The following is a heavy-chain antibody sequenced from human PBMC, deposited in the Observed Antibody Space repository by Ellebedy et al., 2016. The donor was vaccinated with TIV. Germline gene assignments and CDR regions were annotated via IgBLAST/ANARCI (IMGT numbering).Heavy chain of an antibody. V-gene: IGHV3-7*01. J-gene: IGHJ5*02. CDR3: ARRGSYGDYAVQINSWFDP. CDR1: GFSFRGYW. CDR2: IYQDGSDE. Sequence: GESLKISCAASGFSFRGYWMSWVRQAPGKGLEWVANIYQDGSDEYYVDSVKGRFTISRDNDNKALFLQMNSLRVEDTAVYYCARRGSYGDYAVQINSWFDPWGQGTLVTVSS. D-gene: IGHD4-17*01.